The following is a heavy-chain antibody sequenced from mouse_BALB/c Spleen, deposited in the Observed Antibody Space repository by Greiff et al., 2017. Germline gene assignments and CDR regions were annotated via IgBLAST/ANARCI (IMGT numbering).Heavy chain of an antibody. V-gene: IGHV14-3*02. CDR1: GFNIKDTY. J-gene: IGHJ4*01. CDR2: IDPANGNT. CDR3: ARWGYYGSRGAMDY. Sequence: EVKLVESGAELVKPGASVKLSCTASGFNIKDTYMHWVKQRPEQGLEWIGRIDPANGNTKYDPKFQGKATITADTSSNTAYLQLSSLTSEDTAVYYCARWGYYGSRGAMDYWGQGTSVTVSS. D-gene: IGHD1-1*01.